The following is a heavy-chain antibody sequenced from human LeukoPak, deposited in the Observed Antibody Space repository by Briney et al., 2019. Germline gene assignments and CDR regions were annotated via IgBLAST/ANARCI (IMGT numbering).Heavy chain of an antibody. V-gene: IGHV1-18*01. CDR1: GYTFTNYD. J-gene: IGHJ6*02. CDR2: ISAYNGNT. Sequence: ASVKVSCKASGYTFTNYDISWVRQAPGQGLEWMGWISAYNGNTNYAQKVQGRVTMTTDRSTSSTYMELRSLRSEDTAVYYCATQSRSGRDHYYGMDVWGQGTTVTVSS. CDR3: ATQSRSGRDHYYGMDV.